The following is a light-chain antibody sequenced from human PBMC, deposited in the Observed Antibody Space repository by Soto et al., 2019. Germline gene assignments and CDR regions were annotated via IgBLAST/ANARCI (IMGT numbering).Light chain of an antibody. CDR3: QHYNSYSEA. CDR2: AAS. Sequence: DIQMTQSPSSLSASVGDTVTITCRASQGVANHLAWYQQKPGGVPELLISAASTLQSGVPSRFSGSGSKKDFTLTITSLQPGDVATYYCQHYNSYSEAFGQGTKVDIK. CDR1: QGVANH. V-gene: IGKV1-27*01. J-gene: IGKJ1*01.